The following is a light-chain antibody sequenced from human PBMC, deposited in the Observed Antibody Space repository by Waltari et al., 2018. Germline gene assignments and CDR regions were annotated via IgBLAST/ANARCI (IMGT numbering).Light chain of an antibody. V-gene: IGKV3-20*01. CDR1: QSVSSNY. J-gene: IGKJ4*01. CDR2: DAS. Sequence: EIVLTQSPGPLSLSPGERAPLSCRASQSVSSNYLAWYQQKPGQAPRLLIYDASKRATGIADRFSGSGSGTHFTLTISRLEPEDFAVFYCQQYGNSPVTFGGGTKVEIK. CDR3: QQYGNSPVT.